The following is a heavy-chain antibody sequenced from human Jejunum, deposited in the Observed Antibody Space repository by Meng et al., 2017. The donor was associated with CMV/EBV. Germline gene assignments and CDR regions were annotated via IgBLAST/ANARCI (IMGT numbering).Heavy chain of an antibody. V-gene: IGHV1-2*02. CDR3: TTTPRGSGTYYVY. Sequence: SGSIFTDYCLHWVRRAPGQGPEWMGWIFPDTGETNYAQKFQGRVTMSLDTSITTVYMELSRLRSDDTAVYYCTTTPRGSGTYYVYWGQGTLVTVSS. J-gene: IGHJ4*02. CDR2: IFPDTGET. CDR1: GSIFTDYC. D-gene: IGHD1-26*01.